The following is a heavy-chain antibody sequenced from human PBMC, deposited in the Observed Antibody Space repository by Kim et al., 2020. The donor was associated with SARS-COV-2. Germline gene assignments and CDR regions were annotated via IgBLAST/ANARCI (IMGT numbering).Heavy chain of an antibody. D-gene: IGHD2-15*01. CDR3: TTGGSNGY. J-gene: IGHJ4*02. V-gene: IGHV3-15*01. CDR1: GFTFSNAW. Sequence: GGSLRLSCAASGFTFSNAWMSWVRQAPGKGLEWAGRIKSKTDGGTTDYAAPVKGRFTISRDDSKNTLYLQMNSLKTEDTAVYYCTTGGSNGYWGQGTLVTVSS. CDR2: IKSKTDGGTT.